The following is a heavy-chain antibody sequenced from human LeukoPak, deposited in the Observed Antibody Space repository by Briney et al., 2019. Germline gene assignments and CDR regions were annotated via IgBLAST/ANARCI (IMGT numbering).Heavy chain of an antibody. J-gene: IGHJ4*02. V-gene: IGHV3-53*01. CDR1: GFTVSSNY. Sequence: GGSLRLSCAASGFTVSSNYMSWVRQAPGKGLEWVSVIYSGGSTYYADSVRGRFTISRDNSKDTLYLQMNSLRAEDTAVYYCARNENSGWGYFDYWGQGTLVTVSS. CDR3: ARNENSGWGYFDY. CDR2: IYSGGST. D-gene: IGHD5-12*01.